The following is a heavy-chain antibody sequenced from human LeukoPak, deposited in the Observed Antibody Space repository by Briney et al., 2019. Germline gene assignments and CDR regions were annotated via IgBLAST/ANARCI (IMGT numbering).Heavy chain of an antibody. CDR3: ARRYDFWSGSVYGMDV. V-gene: IGHV3-30-3*01. CDR1: GFTFSNAW. Sequence: GGSLRLSCAASGFTFSNAWMSWVRQAPGKGLEWVAVISYDGSNKYYADSVKGRFTISRNNSKNTLYLQMNSLRVEDTAVYYCARRYDFWSGSVYGMDVWGQGTTVTVSS. CDR2: ISYDGSNK. J-gene: IGHJ6*02. D-gene: IGHD3-3*01.